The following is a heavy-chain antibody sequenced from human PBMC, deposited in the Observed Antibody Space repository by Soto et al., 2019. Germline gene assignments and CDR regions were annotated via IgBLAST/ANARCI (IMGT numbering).Heavy chain of an antibody. V-gene: IGHV1-69*13. CDR3: AGDRRYGSGPSYYGMDV. CDR2: IIPILGTA. J-gene: IGHJ6*02. D-gene: IGHD3-10*01. CDR1: GGTFSSYA. Sequence: SVKVSCKASGGTFSSYAISWVRQAPGQGLEWMGGIIPILGTANYAQKFQGRVTITADESTSTAYMELSSLRSEDTAVYYCAGDRRYGSGPSYYGMDVWGQGTTVNVSS.